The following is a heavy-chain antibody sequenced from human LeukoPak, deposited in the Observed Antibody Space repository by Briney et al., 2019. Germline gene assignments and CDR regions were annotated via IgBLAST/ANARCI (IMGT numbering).Heavy chain of an antibody. CDR1: GITFSNYW. J-gene: IGHJ4*02. D-gene: IGHD4-11*01. V-gene: IGHV3-74*01. CDR2: TDFVGSHT. Sequence: GGSLRLSCAASGITFSNYWMHWVRQAPGKGLVWVSHTDFVGSHTTYADSVKGRFTISRDNAKSTLYLQMNSLRAEDTAVYYCATDDYRGLGYWGQGTLVTVSS. CDR3: ATDDYRGLGY.